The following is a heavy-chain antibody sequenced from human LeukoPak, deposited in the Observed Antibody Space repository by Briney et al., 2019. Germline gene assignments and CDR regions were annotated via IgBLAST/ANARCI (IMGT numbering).Heavy chain of an antibody. CDR3: ARSGSYYYFYY. V-gene: IGHV3-23*01. Sequence: GGSLGLSCAASGFRFSSTAMNWVRQAPGKGLEWVSSISTNGGSTYYADSVRGRFTVSRDNSKNTLFLQMNSLRAEDTAVYYCARSGSYYYFYYWGQGTLVTVSS. CDR1: GFRFSSTA. D-gene: IGHD1-26*01. J-gene: IGHJ4*02. CDR2: ISTNGGST.